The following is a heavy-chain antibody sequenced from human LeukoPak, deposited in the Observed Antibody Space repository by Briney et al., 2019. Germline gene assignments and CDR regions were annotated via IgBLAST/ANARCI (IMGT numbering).Heavy chain of an antibody. D-gene: IGHD5-24*01. CDR3: AKGLRVVDGYTYNFDY. CDR1: GFTFSSYA. CDR2: ISGSGGST. V-gene: IGHV3-23*01. J-gene: IGHJ4*02. Sequence: GGSLRLSCAASGFTFSSYAMSWVRQAPGKGLEWVSTISGSGGSTYYADSVKGRFTISRDASKSTLFLQMNSLRAEDTAVYYCAKGLRVVDGYTYNFDYWGQGTLVTVSS.